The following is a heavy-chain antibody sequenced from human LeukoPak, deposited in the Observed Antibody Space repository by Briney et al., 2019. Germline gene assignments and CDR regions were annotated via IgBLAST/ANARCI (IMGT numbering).Heavy chain of an antibody. CDR2: ISYDGSNR. J-gene: IGHJ5*02. V-gene: IGHV3-30*04. CDR3: AREGQTYYDILTGYYNTPVYNWFDP. Sequence: GRSLRLSCAASGFTFSSYAMHWVRQAPGKGLEWEAIISYDGSNRYYADSVKGRFTISRDNSKNTLYLQMNSLRAEDTAVYYCAREGQTYYDILTGYYNTPVYNWFDPWGQGTLVTVSS. CDR1: GFTFSSYA. D-gene: IGHD3-9*01.